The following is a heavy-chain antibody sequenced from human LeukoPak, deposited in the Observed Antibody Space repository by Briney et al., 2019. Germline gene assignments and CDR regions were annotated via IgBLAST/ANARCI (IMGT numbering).Heavy chain of an antibody. CDR1: GGTFSSYA. V-gene: IGHV1-69*01. CDR2: IIPIFGTA. CDR3: ARSIVATVEMFDY. J-gene: IGHJ4*02. D-gene: IGHD5-12*01. Sequence: AASVKVSCKASGGTFSSYAISWVRQAPGQGPEWMGGIIPIFGTANYAQKFQGRVTITADESTSTAYMELSSLRSEDTAVYYCARSIVATVEMFDYWGQGTLVTVSS.